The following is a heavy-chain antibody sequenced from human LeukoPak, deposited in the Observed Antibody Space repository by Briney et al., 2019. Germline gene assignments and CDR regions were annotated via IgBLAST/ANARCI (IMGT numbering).Heavy chain of an antibody. V-gene: IGHV4-4*02. CDR3: ARALVGSSSGYFYYYMDV. J-gene: IGHJ6*03. CDR2: IYHSGTT. CDR1: GGSISSNNW. Sequence: SETLSLTCAVSGGSISSNNWWSWVRQPPGKGLEWIGEIYHSGTTNYNPSLKSRVTISVDTSKNQLSLNLSSVTAADTAVYYCARALVGSSSGYFYYYMDVWGKGTTVTVSS. D-gene: IGHD6-6*01.